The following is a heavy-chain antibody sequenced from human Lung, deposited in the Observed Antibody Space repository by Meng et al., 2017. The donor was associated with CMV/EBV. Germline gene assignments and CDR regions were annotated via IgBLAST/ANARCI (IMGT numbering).Heavy chain of an antibody. Sequence: ADVDKPGASGKVSCNASVYTFNRYDIHWVQKATGKGLEWMGWRNPNSGNTGYAQKFQGRVTMTSNTSISTAYMELSSLRSEDTAVYYCARGYCSGGSCPVFDPWGQGTLVTVSS. CDR3: ARGYCSGGSCPVFDP. CDR1: VYTFNRYD. V-gene: IGHV1-8*01. J-gene: IGHJ5*02. CDR2: RNPNSGNT. D-gene: IGHD2-15*01.